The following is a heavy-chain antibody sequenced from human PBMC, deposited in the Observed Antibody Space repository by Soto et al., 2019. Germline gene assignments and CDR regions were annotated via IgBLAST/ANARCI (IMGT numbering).Heavy chain of an antibody. CDR2: LTGSSSNT. Sequence: EVQLLESGGGLVQPGGSLRLSCAASGFSFRNYAMSWVRQAPGKGLEWISTLTGSSSNTYYADSVKGRFAISRDNSRNTLYLQMHSLTAEDMAVYYCANGRATYGLLTHDYWGQGTLVTVSS. V-gene: IGHV3-23*01. CDR3: ANGRATYGLLTHDY. CDR1: GFSFRNYA. D-gene: IGHD3-9*01. J-gene: IGHJ4*02.